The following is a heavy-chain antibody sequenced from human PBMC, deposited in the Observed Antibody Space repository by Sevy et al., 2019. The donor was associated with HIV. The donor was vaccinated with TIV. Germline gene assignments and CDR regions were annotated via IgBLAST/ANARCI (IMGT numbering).Heavy chain of an antibody. CDR1: GYTFSGYY. V-gene: IGHV1-2*06. CDR2: FNPKSGGT. Sequence: ASVKVSCKASGYTFSGYYIHWVRQAPGQGLEWMGRFNPKSGGTNYAQKFQGRVTMTTDTSISTAYMDLSRLRSDDTAVYYCARGLEYCGSIDRPFGFWGQGTLVTVSS. J-gene: IGHJ4*02. CDR3: ARGLEYCGSIDRPFGF. D-gene: IGHD2-2*01.